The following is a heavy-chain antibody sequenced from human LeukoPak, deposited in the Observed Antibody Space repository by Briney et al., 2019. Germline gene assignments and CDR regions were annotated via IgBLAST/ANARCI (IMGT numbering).Heavy chain of an antibody. J-gene: IGHJ5*02. CDR1: GGSISSYY. CDR2: IYYSGST. V-gene: IGHV4-59*01. CDR3: ARDRKGFDP. Sequence: PETLSLTCTVSGGSISSYYWSWIRQPPGKGLEWIGYIYYSGSTNYNPSLKSRVTISVDTSKNQFSLKLSSVTAADTAVYYCARDRKGFDPRGQGTLVTVSS.